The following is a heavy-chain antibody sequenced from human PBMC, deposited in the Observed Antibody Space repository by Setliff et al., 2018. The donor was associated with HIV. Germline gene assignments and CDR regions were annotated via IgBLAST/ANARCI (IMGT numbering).Heavy chain of an antibody. D-gene: IGHD3-3*01. CDR1: GGTFSSYA. CDR2: MTPNNGNT. J-gene: IGHJ6*02. V-gene: IGHV1-8*02. Sequence: GASVKVSCKASGGTFSSYAISWVRQATGQGLEWMGRMTPNNGNTAYTQKFQGRVTMTSNTSINTAYMELSSLRSEDTAVYYCARVGSYYNFWSGSPYHYGMDVWGQGTTVTVS. CDR3: ARVGSYYNFWSGSPYHYGMDV.